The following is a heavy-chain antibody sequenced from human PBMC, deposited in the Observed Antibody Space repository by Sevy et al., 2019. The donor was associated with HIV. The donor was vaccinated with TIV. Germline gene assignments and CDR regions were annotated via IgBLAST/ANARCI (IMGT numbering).Heavy chain of an antibody. J-gene: IGHJ5*02. D-gene: IGHD2-2*01. CDR3: ARSPPVVVVPGAPSWFDP. Sequence: SETLSLTCAVHDGSFSGYYWNWIRQLPGKGLEWIGEINESGITYYNPSLTSRVTISVDTSKKQFSLKLNSVTAVDSAVYSCARSPPVVVVPGAPSWFDPWGQRTLVTVSS. CDR1: DGSFSGYY. CDR2: INESGIT. V-gene: IGHV4-34*01.